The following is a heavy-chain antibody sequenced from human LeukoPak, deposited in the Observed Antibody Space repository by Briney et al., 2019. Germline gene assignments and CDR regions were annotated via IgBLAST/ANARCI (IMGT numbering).Heavy chain of an antibody. Sequence: GGSLRLSCAASGFTFSSYSMNWVRQAPGKGLEWVSSISSSSSYIYYADSVKGRFTISRDNAKNSLYLQMNSLRAEDTAVYYCARGSVAGRQRAPPKEWFDPWGQGTLVTVSS. CDR3: ARGSVAGRQRAPPKEWFDP. J-gene: IGHJ5*02. V-gene: IGHV3-21*01. CDR1: GFTFSSYS. D-gene: IGHD6-6*01. CDR2: ISSSSSYI.